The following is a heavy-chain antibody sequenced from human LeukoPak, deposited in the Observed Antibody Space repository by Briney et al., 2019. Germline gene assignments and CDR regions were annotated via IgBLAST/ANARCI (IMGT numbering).Heavy chain of an antibody. CDR2: INHSGST. D-gene: IGHD2-21*02. CDR1: GGSFSGYY. Sequence: SETLSLTCAVYGGSFSGYYWSWIRQPPGKGLEWIGEINHSGSTNYNPSLKSRVTISVDTSKNQFSLKLSSGTAADTAVYYCARTGDWSYFDYWGQGTLVTVSS. J-gene: IGHJ4*02. CDR3: ARTGDWSYFDY. V-gene: IGHV4-34*01.